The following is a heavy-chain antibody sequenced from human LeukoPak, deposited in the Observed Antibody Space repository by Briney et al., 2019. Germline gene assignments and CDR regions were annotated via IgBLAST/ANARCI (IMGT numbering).Heavy chain of an antibody. CDR1: GFTFTSYS. Sequence: PGGSLRLSRAASGFTFTSYSMNWVRQAPGKGLEWVSTISGGGGSTYYADSVKGRFTISRDNSENTLYLQVNSLRAEDTAVYYCAKGGKWDVTPFDYWGQGTLVTVSS. CDR3: AKGGKWDVTPFDY. J-gene: IGHJ4*02. D-gene: IGHD1-26*01. V-gene: IGHV3-23*01. CDR2: ISGGGGST.